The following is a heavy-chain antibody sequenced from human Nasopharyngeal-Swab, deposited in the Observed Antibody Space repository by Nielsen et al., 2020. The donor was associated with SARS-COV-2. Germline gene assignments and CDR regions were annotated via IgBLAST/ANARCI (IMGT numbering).Heavy chain of an antibody. CDR3: ARHHSSSWANYYYYGMDV. J-gene: IGHJ6*02. CDR1: GGSFSGYY. V-gene: IGHV4-34*01. Sequence: SETLSLTCAVYGGSFSGYYWSWIRQPSGKGLEWIGEINHSGSTNYNPSLKSRVTISVDTSKNQFSLKLSSVTAADTAVYYCARHHSSSWANYYYYGMDVWGQGTTVTVSS. D-gene: IGHD6-13*01. CDR2: INHSGST.